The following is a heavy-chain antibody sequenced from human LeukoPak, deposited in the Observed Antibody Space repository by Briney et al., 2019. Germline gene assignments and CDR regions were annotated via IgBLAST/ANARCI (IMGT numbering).Heavy chain of an antibody. Sequence: ASVKVSCKASGYTFTGYCIHWVRQAPGQGLEWMGWINPNSGGTNYAQKFQGRVTMTRDTSIGTGYLELSRLRSDDTAVYYCARDLDNYSGSGSYYNGDPLFQHWAQRTLVTVSS. V-gene: IGHV1-2*02. CDR1: GYTFTGYC. D-gene: IGHD3-10*01. J-gene: IGHJ1*01. CDR3: ARDLDNYSGSGSYYNGDPLFQH. CDR2: INPNSGGT.